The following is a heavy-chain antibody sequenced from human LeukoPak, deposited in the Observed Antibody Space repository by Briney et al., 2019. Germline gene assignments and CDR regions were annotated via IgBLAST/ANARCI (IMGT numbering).Heavy chain of an antibody. D-gene: IGHD3-22*01. V-gene: IGHV4-59*01. CDR3: ASGGSGYYYPFDY. J-gene: IGHJ4*02. CDR2: IYYSGST. Sequence: PSETLSLTCTVSGGSISSYYWSWIRQPPGKGLEWIGYIYYSGSTNYNPSLKSRVTISVDTSKNQFSLKLSSVTAADTAVYYCASGGSGYYYPFDYWGQGTLVTVSS. CDR1: GGSISSYY.